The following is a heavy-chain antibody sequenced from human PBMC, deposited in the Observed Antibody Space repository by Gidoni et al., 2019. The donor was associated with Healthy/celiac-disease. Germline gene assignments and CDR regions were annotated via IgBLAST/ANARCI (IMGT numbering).Heavy chain of an antibody. D-gene: IGHD1-26*01. V-gene: IGHV4-34*01. J-gene: IGHJ3*02. CDR2: INHSGST. CDR3: ARVGLDSGSPNDAFDI. CDR1: GGSFSGYY. Sequence: QVQLQQWGAGLLKPSETLSLTCAVYGGSFSGYYWSWIRQPPGKGLEWIVEINHSGSTNYTPSLKSRVTISVDTSKNQFSLKLSSVTAADTAVYYCARVGLDSGSPNDAFDIWGQGTMVTVSS.